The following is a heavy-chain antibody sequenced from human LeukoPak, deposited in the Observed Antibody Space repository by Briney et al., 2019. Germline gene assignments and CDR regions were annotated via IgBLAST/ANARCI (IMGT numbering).Heavy chain of an antibody. CDR2: FDPEDGET. CDR3: ATRAHCSGGSCYYDAFDI. CDR1: GYTLTELS. Sequence: GASVNVSCTVSGYTLTELSMHWVRQAPGKGLEWMGGFDPEDGETIYAQKFQGRVTMTEDTSTDTAYMELSSLRSEDTAVYYCATRAHCSGGSCYYDAFDIWGQGTMVTVSS. D-gene: IGHD2-15*01. J-gene: IGHJ3*02. V-gene: IGHV1-24*01.